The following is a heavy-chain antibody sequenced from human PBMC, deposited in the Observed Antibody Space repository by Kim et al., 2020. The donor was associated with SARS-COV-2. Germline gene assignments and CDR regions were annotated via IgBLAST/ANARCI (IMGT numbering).Heavy chain of an antibody. Sequence: SETLSLTCTVSGGSISSSSYYWGWIRQPPGKGLEWIGSIYYSGSTYYNPSLKSRVTISVDTSKNQFSLKLSSVTAADTAVYYCARTMVVLVPDYWGQGTLVTVSS. CDR2: IYYSGST. CDR1: GGSISSSSYY. J-gene: IGHJ4*02. V-gene: IGHV4-39*01. D-gene: IGHD2-15*01. CDR3: ARTMVVLVPDY.